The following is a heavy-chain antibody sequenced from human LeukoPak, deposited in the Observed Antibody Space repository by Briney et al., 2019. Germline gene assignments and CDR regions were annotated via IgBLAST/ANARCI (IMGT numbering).Heavy chain of an antibody. CDR1: GYTFTGYY. V-gene: IGHV1-2*02. D-gene: IGHD3-22*01. J-gene: IGHJ5*02. Sequence: GASVKVSCKASGYTFTGYYMHWVRQAPGQGLEWMGWINPNSGGTNYAQKFQGRVTMTRDTSISTAYMELSRLRSDDTAVYYCARDQPGLTYYYDSSGYYNWFDPWGQGTLVTVSS. CDR3: ARDQPGLTYYYDSSGYYNWFDP. CDR2: INPNSGGT.